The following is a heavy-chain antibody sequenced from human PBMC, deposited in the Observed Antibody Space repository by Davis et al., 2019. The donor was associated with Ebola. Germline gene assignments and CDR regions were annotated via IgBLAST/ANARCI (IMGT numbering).Heavy chain of an antibody. Sequence: PGGSLRLSCVDSGFMFSTYVMSWVRQAPGKGLEWVSTLGTSADTYYADSVKGRFTISRDNSKNTLYLQMNGLRVEDTAVYYCAKSTMIVGDWDFDYWGQGTLVTVSS. CDR1: GFMFSTYV. CDR2: LGTSADT. CDR3: AKSTMIVGDWDFDY. J-gene: IGHJ4*02. V-gene: IGHV3-23*01. D-gene: IGHD3-22*01.